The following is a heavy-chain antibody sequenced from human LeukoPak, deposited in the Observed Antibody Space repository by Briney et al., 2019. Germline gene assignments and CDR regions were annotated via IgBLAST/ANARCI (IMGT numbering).Heavy chain of an antibody. J-gene: IGHJ4*02. CDR1: GYTFTNYD. V-gene: IGHV1-8*01. CDR3: ARGWRYFDGSGYHWIFDY. CDR2: MNPNSGDT. D-gene: IGHD3-22*01. Sequence: GAPVKVSCKASGYTFTNYDINWVRQAPGQGLEWMGWMNPNSGDTGYAQRFQGRVTMTRNTSITTAYMELSSLRSEDTAVYYCARGWRYFDGSGYHWIFDYWGQGALVTVSS.